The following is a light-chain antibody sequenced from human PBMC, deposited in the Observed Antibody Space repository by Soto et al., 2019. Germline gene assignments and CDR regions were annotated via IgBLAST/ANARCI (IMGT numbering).Light chain of an antibody. Sequence: SVLTQPPSASGTPGQRVTISCSESSSNIGSNYVSWYQQLPGTAPKLLIYRNNQRPSGVPDRFSGSRSGTSASLAVSGLRSEDEADYYCAAWDDSLRGWVFGGGTKVTVL. CDR1: SSNIGSNY. J-gene: IGLJ3*02. CDR2: RNN. CDR3: AAWDDSLRGWV. V-gene: IGLV1-47*01.